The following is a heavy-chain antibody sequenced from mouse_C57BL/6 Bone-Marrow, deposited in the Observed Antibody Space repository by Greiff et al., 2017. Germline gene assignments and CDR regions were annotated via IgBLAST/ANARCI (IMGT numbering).Heavy chain of an antibody. CDR2: IDPSDSYP. V-gene: IGHV1-59*01. Sequence: QVQLQQPGAELVRPGTSVKLSCKASGYTFTSYWMHWVKQRPGQGLEWIGVIDPSDSYPNYNQKFKGKATLTVDTSSSTAYMQLSSLTSDDSAVCYWANRKFWYFDVWGTGTTVTVSS. J-gene: IGHJ1*03. D-gene: IGHD2-14*01. CDR1: GYTFTSYW. CDR3: ANRKFWYFDV.